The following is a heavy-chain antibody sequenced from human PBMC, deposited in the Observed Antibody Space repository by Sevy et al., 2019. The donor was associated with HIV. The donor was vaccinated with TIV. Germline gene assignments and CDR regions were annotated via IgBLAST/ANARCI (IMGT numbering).Heavy chain of an antibody. CDR1: GYTFTSYG. CDR3: AIPRGGRWFGELFDYYYYYGMDV. D-gene: IGHD3-10*01. J-gene: IGHJ6*02. Sequence: ASVKVSCKASGYTFTSYGISWVRQAPGQGLEWMGWISAYNGNTNYAQKLQGRVTMTTDTSTSTAYMGLRSLRSDDTAVYYCAIPRGGRWFGELFDYYYYYGMDVWGQGTTVTVSS. CDR2: ISAYNGNT. V-gene: IGHV1-18*01.